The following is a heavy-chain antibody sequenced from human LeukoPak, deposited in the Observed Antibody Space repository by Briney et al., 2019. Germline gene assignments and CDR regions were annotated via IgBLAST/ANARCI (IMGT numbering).Heavy chain of an antibody. CDR2: MNPNSGNT. V-gene: IGHV1-8*01. CDR3: ARGGGIHMVYARFDP. D-gene: IGHD2-8*01. J-gene: IGHJ5*02. CDR1: GYTFTTYD. Sequence: GASVKVSCKASGYTFTTYDINWVRQATGQGLEWMGWMNPNSGNTHYAQNFQGRVTMTMNTSISTAYMELSSLRSEDTAVYYCARGGGIHMVYARFDPWGQGTLVTVSS.